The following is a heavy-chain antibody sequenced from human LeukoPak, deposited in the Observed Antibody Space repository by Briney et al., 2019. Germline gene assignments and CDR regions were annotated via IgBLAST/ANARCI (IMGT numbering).Heavy chain of an antibody. CDR3: ARVCEYYGDYVMSNWFDP. CDR1: GGSFSGYY. Sequence: SETLSLTCAVYGGSFSGYYWSWIRQPPGKGLEWIGEINHSGSTNYNPSLKSRVTISVDTSKNQFALKLSSVTAADTAVYYCARVCEYYGDYVMSNWFDPWGQRTLVTVSS. J-gene: IGHJ5*02. CDR2: INHSGST. D-gene: IGHD4-17*01. V-gene: IGHV4-34*01.